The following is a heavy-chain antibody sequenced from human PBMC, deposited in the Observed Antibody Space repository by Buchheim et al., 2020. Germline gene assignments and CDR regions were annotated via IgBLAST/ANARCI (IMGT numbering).Heavy chain of an antibody. CDR3: TKAFYYGSGDYYSRMGYFFGMDV. CDR2: ISYDGSKK. D-gene: IGHD3-10*01. V-gene: IGHV3-30*18. J-gene: IGHJ6*02. CDR1: GFSFRDYG. Sequence: QVQVVESGGGVVQPGGSPRLSCGASGFSFRDYGMHWARQAPGKGLEWVAVISYDGSKKYYGDSVKGRFTISRDNSKNMVFLQMNSLRVEDTAVYYCTKAFYYGSGDYYSRMGYFFGMDVWGPGTT.